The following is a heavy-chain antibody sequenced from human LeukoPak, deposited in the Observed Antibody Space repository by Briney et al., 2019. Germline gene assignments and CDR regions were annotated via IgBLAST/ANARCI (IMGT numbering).Heavy chain of an antibody. CDR3: ARDEQNLGSSGWYIPTY. J-gene: IGHJ4*02. CDR1: GYTFTSYG. D-gene: IGHD6-19*01. CDR2: ISAYSGNS. V-gene: IGHV1-18*01. Sequence: ASVKVSCKASGYTFTSYGISWVRQAPGQGLERMGWISAYSGNSNYAQKLQGRVTMTTDTSTSTAYMELRSLRSDDTAVYYCARDEQNLGSSGWYIPTYWGQGTLVTVSP.